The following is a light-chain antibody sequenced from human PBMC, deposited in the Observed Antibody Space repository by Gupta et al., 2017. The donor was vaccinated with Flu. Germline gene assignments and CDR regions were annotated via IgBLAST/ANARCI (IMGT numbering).Light chain of an antibody. V-gene: IGLV6-57*01. CDR1: SGSIASNY. J-gene: IGLJ3*02. CDR2: ENN. CDR3: QSYDSNNRV. Sequence: SSGSIASNYVQWYQQRPGSSPTTVIHENNERLSEVPDRFSGSIDSSSNSASLTISGLKTEDEADYYCQSYDSNNRVFGGGTKLTVL.